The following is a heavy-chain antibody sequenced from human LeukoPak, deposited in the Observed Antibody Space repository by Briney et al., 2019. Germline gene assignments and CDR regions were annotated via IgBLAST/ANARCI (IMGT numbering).Heavy chain of an antibody. CDR1: GFAASSSY. CDR3: ARHGTYCKIGSCYWVDTPMVDS. D-gene: IGHD2-15*01. J-gene: IGHJ4*02. V-gene: IGHV3-66*04. CDR2: IYSRGST. Sequence: PGGSLRLSCPTSGFAASSSYTSSVRRHPGKWMEWVSFIYSRGSTYYADSVKGRFTISRDISKNTLYLEMNSPRVEDTAVYYCARHGTYCKIGSCYWVDTPMVDSWGQGVLVTVSS.